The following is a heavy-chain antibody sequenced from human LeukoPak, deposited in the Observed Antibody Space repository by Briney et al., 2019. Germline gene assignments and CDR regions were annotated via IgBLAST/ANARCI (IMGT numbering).Heavy chain of an antibody. Sequence: GGSLRLSCAASGFTFSSYAMSWVRQAPGKGLEWVSAISGSGGSAYYADSVKGRFTISRDNSKNTLYLQMNSLRAEDTAVYYCAKGSVIFIVVVTARNWGQGTLVTVSS. J-gene: IGHJ4*02. CDR2: ISGSGGSA. CDR3: AKGSVIFIVVVTARN. CDR1: GFTFSSYA. D-gene: IGHD2-21*02. V-gene: IGHV3-23*01.